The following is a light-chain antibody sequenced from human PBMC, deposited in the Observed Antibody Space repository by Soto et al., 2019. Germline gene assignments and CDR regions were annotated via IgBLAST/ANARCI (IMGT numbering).Light chain of an antibody. CDR3: QVWDSSPAV. Sequence: SYELTQPPSVSVAPGKTARITCGGNNIGSKSVHWYQQKPGQAPVLVIYYDSDRPSGIPERFSGSNSGNTATLTISRVEAGDEADYYCQVWDSSPAVFGTGTQLTVL. V-gene: IGLV3-21*04. J-gene: IGLJ1*01. CDR1: NIGSKS. CDR2: YDS.